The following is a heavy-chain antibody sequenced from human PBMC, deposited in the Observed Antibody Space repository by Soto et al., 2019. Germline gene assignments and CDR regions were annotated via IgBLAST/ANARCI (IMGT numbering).Heavy chain of an antibody. CDR1: GGTFSSYA. J-gene: IGHJ4*02. CDR3: ARHRMAVAGTRWVFDY. CDR2: IIPIFGTA. D-gene: IGHD6-19*01. Sequence: SVKVSCKASGGTFSSYAISWVRQAPGQGLEWMGGIIPIFGTANYAQEFQGRVTITADESTSTAYMELSSLRSEDTAVYYCARHRMAVAGTRWVFDYWGQGTLVTVSS. V-gene: IGHV1-69*13.